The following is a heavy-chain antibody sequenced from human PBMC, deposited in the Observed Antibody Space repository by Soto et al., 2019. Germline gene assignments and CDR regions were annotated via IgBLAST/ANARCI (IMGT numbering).Heavy chain of an antibody. V-gene: IGHV3-21*01. CDR1: GFTLSSFS. Sequence: PGGSLRLSCVASGFTLSSFSMSWVRQTPGKGLEWVSSITTGNDYISYADSVKGRFTISRDNAKNSLFLQMNSLRAEDTALYFCERDSYSSLFVSWAQGTLVSVSS. J-gene: IGHJ5*01. D-gene: IGHD6-19*01. CDR3: ERDSYSSLFVS. CDR2: ITTGNDYI.